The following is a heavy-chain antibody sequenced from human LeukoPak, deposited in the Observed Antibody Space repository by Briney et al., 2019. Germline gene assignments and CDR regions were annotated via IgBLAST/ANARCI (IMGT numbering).Heavy chain of an antibody. CDR3: ARGSKTAPHIFAFEY. D-gene: IGHD2-21*01. CDR2: IIPIFGTA. V-gene: IGHV1-69*01. CDR1: GGTFSSYA. J-gene: IGHJ4*02. Sequence: GSSVKVSCKASGGTFSSYAISWVRQAPGQGLEWMGGIIPIFGTANYAQKFQGRVTITADESTSTAYMELRSLRSDDTAVYYCARGSKTAPHIFAFEYWGQGTLVTVSS.